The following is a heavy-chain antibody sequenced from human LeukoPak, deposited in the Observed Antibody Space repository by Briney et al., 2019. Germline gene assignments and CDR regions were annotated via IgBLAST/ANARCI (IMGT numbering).Heavy chain of an antibody. D-gene: IGHD6-19*01. CDR2: IYYSGST. V-gene: IGHV4-61*08. CDR3: AREPYSSGLDY. J-gene: IGHJ4*02. CDR1: GGSISSGGYS. Sequence: PSQTLSLTCAVSGGSISSGGYSWSWIRQPPGKGLEWIGYIYYSGSTNYNPSLKSRVTISVDTSKNQFSLKLSSVTAADTAVYYCAREPYSSGLDYWGQGTLVTVSS.